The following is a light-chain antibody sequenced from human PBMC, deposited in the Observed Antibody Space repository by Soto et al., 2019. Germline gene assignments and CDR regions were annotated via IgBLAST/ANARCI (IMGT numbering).Light chain of an antibody. CDR1: HSLMYSDGISY. Sequence: DVVMTQSPLSLPVTLGQPASISCRSSHSLMYSDGISYLSWFQQRPGQSPRRLIYKASNRDSWVPDRFSGSGSGTDFTLKISRVEADDVGVYYCMQDTHWPPGTLGQGTKLEIK. V-gene: IGKV2-30*01. CDR2: KAS. J-gene: IGKJ2*01. CDR3: MQDTHWPPGT.